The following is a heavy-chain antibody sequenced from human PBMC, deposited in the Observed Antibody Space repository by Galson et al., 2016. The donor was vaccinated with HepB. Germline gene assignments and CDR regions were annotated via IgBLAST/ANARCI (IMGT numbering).Heavy chain of an antibody. Sequence: ETLSLTCAVSGHSSREYYWSWIRQAPEKGLEWIGEVNHLGSKIYNPSLQSRVTLPMDTSRTQFSLSLKSVTAADTAIYFCARSTGGFRGGTSGYDFVEGGQATVVTVSS. CDR2: VNHLGSK. V-gene: IGHV4-34*01. CDR3: ARSTGGFRGGTSGYDFVE. J-gene: IGHJ4*02. D-gene: IGHD5-12*01. CDR1: GHSSREYY.